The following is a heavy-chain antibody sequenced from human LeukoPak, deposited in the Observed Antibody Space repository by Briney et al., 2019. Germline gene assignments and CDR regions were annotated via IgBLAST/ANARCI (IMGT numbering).Heavy chain of an antibody. J-gene: IGHJ5*02. CDR1: GFPLSTYW. V-gene: IGHV3-74*01. Sequence: GGSLRLSCAASGFPLSTYWMHWVRRAPGQGLVWVSRISGDGNNTNYADSVKGRFTISRDDAKNTLYLQMNSLRAEDTAMYYCARITMVRGRAPWGQGTLVTVSS. D-gene: IGHD3-10*01. CDR2: ISGDGNNT. CDR3: ARITMVRGRAP.